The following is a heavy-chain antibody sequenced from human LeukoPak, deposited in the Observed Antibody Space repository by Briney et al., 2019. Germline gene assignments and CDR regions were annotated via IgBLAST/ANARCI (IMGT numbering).Heavy chain of an antibody. V-gene: IGHV3-49*03. CDR3: AKDDAWLRFGE. CDR2: IRSKSNGGTT. J-gene: IGHJ4*02. CDR1: GFTFADYA. Sequence: PGGSLRLSCTTSGFTFADYAMSWFRQAPGKGLEWVGFIRSKSNGGTTHYAASVEGRFTISRDDSNSIAYLQMNSLKTEDTAVYYCAKDDAWLRFGEWSQGTLVTVSS. D-gene: IGHD3-10*01.